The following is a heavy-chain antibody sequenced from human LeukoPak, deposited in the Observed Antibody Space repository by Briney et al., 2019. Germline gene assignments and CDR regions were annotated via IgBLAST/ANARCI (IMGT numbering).Heavy chain of an antibody. CDR3: ARGNSGYRY. Sequence: GGSLRLSCAASGFTVSSNYMSRVRQAPGKGLKWVSVIYSGGSTYYADSVKGRFTISRDNSKNTLYLQMNSLRSEDTAVYYCARGNSGYRYCGQGTLVTVSS. CDR1: GFTVSSNY. CDR2: IYSGGST. J-gene: IGHJ4*02. V-gene: IGHV3-53*01. D-gene: IGHD4-23*01.